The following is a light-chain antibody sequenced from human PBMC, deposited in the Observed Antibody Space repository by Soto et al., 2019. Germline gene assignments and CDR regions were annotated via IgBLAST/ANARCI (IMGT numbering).Light chain of an antibody. Sequence: QSALTQPRSVSGSPGQSVTISCTGTSSDVGGYNYVSWYQPHPGKAPKLMIYDVTKRPSGVPDRFSGSKSGNTASLTISGLQPDDEADYFCCSYAGNFIFFGGGTKLTVL. CDR2: DVT. J-gene: IGLJ2*01. CDR1: SSDVGGYNY. CDR3: CSYAGNFIF. V-gene: IGLV2-11*01.